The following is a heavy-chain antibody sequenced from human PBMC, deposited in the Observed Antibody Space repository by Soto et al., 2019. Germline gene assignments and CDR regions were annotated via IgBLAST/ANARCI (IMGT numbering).Heavy chain of an antibody. V-gene: IGHV4-30-4*02. CDR3: PTVPSPLDFYYATAV. CDR2: IFSSGTT. CDR1: GDSSGGFNSR. J-gene: IGHJ6*02. Sequence: SELLSVPSTVAGDSSGGFNSRCICIPEGAGRGLEWIGYIFSSGTTYYNPSLKSRLTMSLDTSQNQFSLKLNSVTAADTAAYFCPTVPSPLDFYYATAVWRHRTTVTVSS. D-gene: IGHD2-21*01.